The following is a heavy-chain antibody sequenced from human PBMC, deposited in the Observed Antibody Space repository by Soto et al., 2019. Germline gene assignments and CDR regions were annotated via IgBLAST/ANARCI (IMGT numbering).Heavy chain of an antibody. J-gene: IGHJ3*02. Sequence: QVQLVQSGAEVMKPGSSVKVSCKASGGTFSSYTISWVRQAPGQGLEWMGRIIPILGIANYAQKFQGRVMITADKSTSTAYMELSSLRSEDTAVYYGANDYSNDAFDIWGQGTMVTVSS. V-gene: IGHV1-69*02. CDR2: IIPILGIA. CDR3: ANDYSNDAFDI. CDR1: GGTFSSYT. D-gene: IGHD4-4*01.